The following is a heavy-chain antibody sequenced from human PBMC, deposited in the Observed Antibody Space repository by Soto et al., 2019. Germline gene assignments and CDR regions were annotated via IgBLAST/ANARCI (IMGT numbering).Heavy chain of an antibody. Sequence: EVQLLESGGALVEPGGSLRLSCDTSGFTFSNYVMTWVRQAPGRGLEWVSSISGSGDGGSYADSVKGRFTISRDNSEKTLYLQMNSLRAEDTATYFCATAYYDSRGFQDRWGQGTLVTVSS. CDR2: ISGSGDGG. CDR1: GFTFSNYV. V-gene: IGHV3-23*01. D-gene: IGHD3-22*01. J-gene: IGHJ5*02. CDR3: ATAYYDSRGFQDR.